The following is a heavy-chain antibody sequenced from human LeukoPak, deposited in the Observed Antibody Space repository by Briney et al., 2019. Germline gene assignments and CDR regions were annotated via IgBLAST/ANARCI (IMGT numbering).Heavy chain of an antibody. J-gene: IGHJ4*02. Sequence: SETLSLTCTASVCSISSYYWSWIRQPPGKGLEWIGYIYYSGSTNYNPSLKSRVTISVDTSKNQFSLKLSSVTAADTAVYYCARDHKGIAALWGQGTLVTVSS. CDR3: ARDHKGIAAL. V-gene: IGHV4-59*01. CDR1: VCSISSYY. D-gene: IGHD6-13*01. CDR2: IYYSGST.